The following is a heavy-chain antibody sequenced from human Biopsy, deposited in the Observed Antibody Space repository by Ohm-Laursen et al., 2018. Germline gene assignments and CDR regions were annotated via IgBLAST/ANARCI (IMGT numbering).Heavy chain of an antibody. J-gene: IGHJ4*02. CDR2: VTTTSSYI. V-gene: IGHV3-21*01. CDR1: GFDFSDYS. D-gene: IGHD5-24*01. Sequence: SLRLSCSASGFDFSDYSMSWVRQAPGKGLEWVSSVTTTSSYIYYAGSVKGRFTISRDNSKSSLYLQMNSLRVEDTAVYYCARGPSGVATIGRGQGTLVTVSS. CDR3: ARGPSGVATIG.